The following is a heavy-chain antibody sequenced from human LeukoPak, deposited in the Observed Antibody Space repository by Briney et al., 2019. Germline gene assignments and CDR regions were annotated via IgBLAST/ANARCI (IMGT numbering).Heavy chain of an antibody. D-gene: IGHD2-2*02. CDR2: IRYDGSNK. CDR3: AKDGDCSSTSCYTAYFQH. J-gene: IGHJ1*01. CDR1: GFTFSSYG. V-gene: IGHV3-30*02. Sequence: GGSLRLSCAASGFTFSSYGMHWVRQAPGKGLEWVAFIRYDGSNKYYADSVKGRFTISRDNSKNKLYLQMNSLRAEDTAVYYCAKDGDCSSTSCYTAYFQHWGQGTLVTVSS.